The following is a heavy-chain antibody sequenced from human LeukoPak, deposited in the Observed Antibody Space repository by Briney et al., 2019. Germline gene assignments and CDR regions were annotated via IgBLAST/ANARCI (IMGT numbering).Heavy chain of an antibody. CDR2: INHSGST. Sequence: SETLSLTCAVYGGSFSGYYWNWIRQPPGKGLEWIGEINHSGSTNYNPSLKSRVTISVDTSKNQFSLKLSSVTAADTAVYYCASYDSSGPRGRYFQHWGQGTLVTVSS. D-gene: IGHD3-22*01. CDR1: GGSFSGYY. J-gene: IGHJ1*01. CDR3: ASYDSSGPRGRYFQH. V-gene: IGHV4-34*01.